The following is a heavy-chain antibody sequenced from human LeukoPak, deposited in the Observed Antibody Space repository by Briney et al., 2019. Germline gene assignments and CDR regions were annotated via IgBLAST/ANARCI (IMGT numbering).Heavy chain of an antibody. V-gene: IGHV3-74*01. CDR1: GFTTSSYW. J-gene: IGHJ4*02. CDR3: IRDFGGPSDY. D-gene: IGHD4-23*01. CDR2: INDDGRTI. Sequence: GGSLRLSCAASGFTTSSYWMHWVRQVPGKGLVWVSRINDDGRTINYADSVRGRFTIYRDYAMNTLYLQMNSLRAEDTAVYYCIRDFGGPSDYWGQGTLVTVAS.